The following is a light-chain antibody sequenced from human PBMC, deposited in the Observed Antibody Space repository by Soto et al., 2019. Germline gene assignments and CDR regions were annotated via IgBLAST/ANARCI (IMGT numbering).Light chain of an antibody. V-gene: IGKV1-5*01. Sequence: DIQMTQSPSTLPASVGASVTITCRASQSISRWLGWYQQKPGKAPKILISDASSLESGVPSRFSGSGSGTEFTLTISSLQPDDFATYYCQQYKTHSKTFGQGTKVDI. CDR3: QQYKTHSKT. CDR1: QSISRW. CDR2: DAS. J-gene: IGKJ1*01.